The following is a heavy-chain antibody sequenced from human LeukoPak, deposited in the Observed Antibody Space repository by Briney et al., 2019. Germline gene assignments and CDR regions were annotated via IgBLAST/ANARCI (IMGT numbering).Heavy chain of an antibody. Sequence: GGSLRLSCAASGFTVSSNYMSWVRQAPGKGLEWVSTIYSGGSTYYADSVEGRFTVSRDNSRNTLYLQMNTLRAEDTAVYYCARGRSGYDSRYFDPWGQGTLVTVSS. CDR2: IYSGGST. D-gene: IGHD5-12*01. J-gene: IGHJ5*02. CDR3: ARGRSGYDSRYFDP. V-gene: IGHV3-53*01. CDR1: GFTVSSNY.